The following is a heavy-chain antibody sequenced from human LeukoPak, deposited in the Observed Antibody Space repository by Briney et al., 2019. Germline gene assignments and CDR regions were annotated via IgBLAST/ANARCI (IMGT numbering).Heavy chain of an antibody. CDR3: ARDSSWRVPRN. D-gene: IGHD3-3*01. V-gene: IGHV3-23*01. CDR2: ISGSGVST. J-gene: IGHJ4*02. Sequence: GGTLRLSCAVSGFTFSSYDMSWVRQAPGKGLEWVSGISGSGVSTYYADSVKGRFTISRDNFKNTLYLQMNSLRAEDTAVYYCARDSSWRVPRNWGQGTLVTVSS. CDR1: GFTFSSYD.